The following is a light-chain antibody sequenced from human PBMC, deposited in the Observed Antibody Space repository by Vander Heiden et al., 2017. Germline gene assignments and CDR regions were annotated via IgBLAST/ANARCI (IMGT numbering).Light chain of an antibody. CDR2: SIN. Sequence: TVVTQEPSLTVSPGGTVTPTCASSTGAVTRGNYPNWFQQKPGQAPRELIYSINNKHSWTPARFSGARLGGKAARTLSGVQPEDEAEYYCLLYDGGTRVFGGGTKLTVL. J-gene: IGLJ3*02. CDR1: TGAVTRGNY. V-gene: IGLV7-43*01. CDR3: LLYDGGTRV.